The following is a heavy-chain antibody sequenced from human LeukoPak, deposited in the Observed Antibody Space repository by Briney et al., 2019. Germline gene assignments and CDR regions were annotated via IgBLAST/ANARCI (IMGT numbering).Heavy chain of an antibody. Sequence: GGSLRLSCAASGFTFSSYEMNWVRQAPGKGLEWVSYISSSGSTIYYADSVKGRFTISRDNAKNSLYLQMNSLRAEDTAVYYCARGTLNIPGEHGAFDYWGQGTLVTASS. CDR3: ARGTLNIPGEHGAFDY. CDR2: ISSSGSTI. CDR1: GFTFSSYE. V-gene: IGHV3-48*03. D-gene: IGHD1-14*01. J-gene: IGHJ4*02.